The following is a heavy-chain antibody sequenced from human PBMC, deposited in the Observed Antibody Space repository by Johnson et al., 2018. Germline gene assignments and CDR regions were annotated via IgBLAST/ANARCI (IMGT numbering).Heavy chain of an antibody. Sequence: QVQLVQAGGGVVQPGRSLRLCCAASGFTFSAYGIHWVRQAPGKGLVWVAVIAYDGSNKYFADYVKGRFTISRDNSKNTLYLQMNSLRAEDTAVYYCARGAGYFYGSGSYLFDYWGQGTLVTVSS. J-gene: IGHJ4*02. CDR2: IAYDGSNK. D-gene: IGHD3-10*01. CDR3: ARGAGYFYGSGSYLFDY. CDR1: GFTFSAYG. V-gene: IGHV3-30*03.